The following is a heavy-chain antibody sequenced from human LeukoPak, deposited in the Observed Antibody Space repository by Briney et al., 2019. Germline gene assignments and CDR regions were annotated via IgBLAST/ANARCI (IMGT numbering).Heavy chain of an antibody. CDR3: ARVSTSGYRDWLDP. V-gene: IGHV1-2*02. J-gene: IGHJ5*02. CDR2: IYPKSGGT. D-gene: IGHD3-9*01. Sequence: ASVKVSCKASGYTFNSYYMHWVRQAPGQGLEWMGWIYPKSGGTNSAQKFQGRVTMTRDTSISTAYMELSRLRFDDTAVYYCARVSTSGYRDWLDPWGQGTLVTVSS. CDR1: GYTFNSYY.